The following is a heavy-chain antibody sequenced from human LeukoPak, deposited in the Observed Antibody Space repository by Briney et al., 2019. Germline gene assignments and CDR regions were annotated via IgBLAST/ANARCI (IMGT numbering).Heavy chain of an antibody. Sequence: GGSLRLSCAASGFTFSSYAIHWVRQAPGKGLEWVALISYDGSTKYSTDSVKGRFTISRDNSKNTLYLQMNSLRAEDTAVYYCARELAYYDILTGPYYFDYWGQGTLVTVSS. J-gene: IGHJ4*02. D-gene: IGHD3-9*01. CDR3: ARELAYYDILTGPYYFDY. V-gene: IGHV3-30*04. CDR1: GFTFSSYA. CDR2: ISYDGSTK.